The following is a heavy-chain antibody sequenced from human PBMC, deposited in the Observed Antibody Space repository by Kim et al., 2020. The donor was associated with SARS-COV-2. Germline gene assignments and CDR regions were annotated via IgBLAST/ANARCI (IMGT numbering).Heavy chain of an antibody. CDR2: IYYSGST. D-gene: IGHD5-12*01. J-gene: IGHJ3*02. CDR3: AKNSGYDTLVGGFDN. V-gene: IGHV4-31*03. Sequence: SETLSPTCTVSGGSISSGGYYWSWIRQHPGKGLEWIGYIYYSGSTYYNPSLKSRVTISVDTSKNQFSLKLSSVTAADTAVYYCAKNSGYDTLVGGFDNWGQGTMVTVSS. CDR1: GGSISSGGYY.